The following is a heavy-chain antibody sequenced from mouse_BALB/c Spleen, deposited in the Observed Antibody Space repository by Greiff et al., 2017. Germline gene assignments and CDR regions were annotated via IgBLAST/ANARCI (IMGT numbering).Heavy chain of an antibody. Sequence: QVQLQQPGAELVKPGASVKLSCKAPGYPFTSYWMPRVKQRPGQGLEWIGVIDPSDSYTSYNQKFKGKATLTVDTSSSTAYMQLSRLTSEDSAVYYCTRGGRRDAMDYGGKGTSDTVSS. CDR2: IDPSDSYT. J-gene: IGHJ4*01. V-gene: IGHV1-69*02. CDR3: TRGGRRDAMDY. CDR1: GYPFTSYW.